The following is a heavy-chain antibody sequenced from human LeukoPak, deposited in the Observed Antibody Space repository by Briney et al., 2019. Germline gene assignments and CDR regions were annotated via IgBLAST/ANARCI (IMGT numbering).Heavy chain of an antibody. V-gene: IGHV4-59*08. Sequence: SETLSLTCSVSSDSITTYYWNWIRQAPGKAPEWIGHIHHNGSANYNPSLKSRVTLSIDTSQDQFLLTLTSVTAADTGGYYCARLVVPEAFDFDSWGQGTLVTVSS. CDR2: IHHNGSA. CDR3: ARLVVPEAFDFDS. J-gene: IGHJ4*02. CDR1: SDSITTYY. D-gene: IGHD2-2*01.